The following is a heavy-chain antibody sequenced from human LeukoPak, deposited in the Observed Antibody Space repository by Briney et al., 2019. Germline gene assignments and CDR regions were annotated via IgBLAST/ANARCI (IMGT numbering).Heavy chain of an antibody. CDR1: GGSFRGYY. Sequence: PSATLSLTCEVYGGSFRGYYWSWIRQPPGKGLEWMGEINHSGSTTYNPSLKSRVTISVDTSKNQFSLKLSSVTAADTAVYYCARAAYCSGGSCYYNYYGMDVWGKGTTVTVSS. CDR3: ARAAYCSGGSCYYNYYGMDV. CDR2: INHSGST. V-gene: IGHV4-34*01. D-gene: IGHD2-15*01. J-gene: IGHJ6*04.